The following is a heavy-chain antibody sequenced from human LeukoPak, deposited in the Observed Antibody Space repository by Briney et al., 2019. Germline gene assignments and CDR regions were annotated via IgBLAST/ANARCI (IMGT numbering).Heavy chain of an antibody. D-gene: IGHD2-15*01. Sequence: HSGRSLRLSCAASGFTFSSYAMHWVRQAPGKGLEWVAVISYDGSNKYYADSVKGRFTISRDNSKNTLYLQMNSLRAEDTAVYYCARMGAVVVAIPTGPFDYWGQGTLVTVSS. V-gene: IGHV3-30-3*01. CDR2: ISYDGSNK. J-gene: IGHJ4*02. CDR3: ARMGAVVVAIPTGPFDY. CDR1: GFTFSSYA.